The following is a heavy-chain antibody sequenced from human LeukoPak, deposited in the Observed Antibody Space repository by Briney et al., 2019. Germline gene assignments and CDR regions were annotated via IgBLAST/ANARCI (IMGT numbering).Heavy chain of an antibody. CDR2: ISSSGSTI. D-gene: IGHD3-3*01. J-gene: IGHJ4*02. CDR3: ARVGIRFLEWGREFFDY. Sequence: GGSLRLSCAASGVTFSDYYMSWIRQAPGKGLEWVSYISSSGSTIYYADSVKGRFTISRDNAKNSLYLQMNSLRAEDTAVYYCARVGIRFLEWGREFFDYWGQGTLVTVSS. V-gene: IGHV3-11*01. CDR1: GVTFSDYY.